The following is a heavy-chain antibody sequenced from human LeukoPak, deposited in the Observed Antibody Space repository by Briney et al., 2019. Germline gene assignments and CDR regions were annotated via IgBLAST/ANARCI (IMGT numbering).Heavy chain of an antibody. Sequence: PGGSLRLSCAVSGFSVSGYWMTWVRQAPGKGLVWVSRINTDGSSTTYADSVKGRFTISRDNAKNTLYLQMNSLSAEDTAVYYCARGYSSSYRIDYWGQGTLVTVSS. J-gene: IGHJ4*02. CDR1: GFSVSGYW. CDR3: ARGYSSSYRIDY. V-gene: IGHV3-74*01. D-gene: IGHD6-6*01. CDR2: INTDGSST.